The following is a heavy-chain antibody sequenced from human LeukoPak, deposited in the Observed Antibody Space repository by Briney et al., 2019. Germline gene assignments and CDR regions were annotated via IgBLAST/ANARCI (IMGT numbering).Heavy chain of an antibody. CDR1: GFTFSSYW. CDR2: INSDGSSA. J-gene: IGHJ4*02. Sequence: GGSLRLSCAASGFTFSSYWMHWVRQAPGKRLVWVSRINSDGSSARYADSVKGRFTISRDNARNTLYLQMNSLRAEDTAVYYCARPVCGGDCYPYDYWGQGTLVTVSS. V-gene: IGHV3-74*01. CDR3: ARPVCGGDCYPYDY. D-gene: IGHD2-21*02.